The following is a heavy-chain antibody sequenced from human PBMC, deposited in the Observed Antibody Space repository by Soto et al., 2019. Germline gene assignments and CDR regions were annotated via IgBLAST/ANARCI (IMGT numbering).Heavy chain of an antibody. CDR1: GYTFTSYA. Sequence: ASVKVSCKASGYTFTSYAMHWVRQAPGQRLEWMGWINAGNGNTKYSQKFQGRVTITRDTSASTAYMELSSLRSEDTAVYYCASEQWLVSDTGPLDYRGQGTLVTVSS. CDR3: ASEQWLVSDTGPLDY. CDR2: INAGNGNT. J-gene: IGHJ4*02. V-gene: IGHV1-3*01. D-gene: IGHD6-19*01.